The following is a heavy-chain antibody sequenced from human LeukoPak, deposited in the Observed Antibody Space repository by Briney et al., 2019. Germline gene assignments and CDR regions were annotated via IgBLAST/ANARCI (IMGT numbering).Heavy chain of an antibody. CDR2: INPNSGGT. D-gene: IGHD2-15*01. CDR1: GYTFTGYY. J-gene: IGHJ4*02. Sequence: GASVKVSCKASGYTFTGYYMHWVRQAPGQGLEWMGWINPNSGGTNYAQKFQGRVTMTRDTSISTAYMELGRLRSDDTAVYYCARGRYEYCSGGSCPTYWGQGTLVTVSS. CDR3: ARGRYEYCSGGSCPTY. V-gene: IGHV1-2*02.